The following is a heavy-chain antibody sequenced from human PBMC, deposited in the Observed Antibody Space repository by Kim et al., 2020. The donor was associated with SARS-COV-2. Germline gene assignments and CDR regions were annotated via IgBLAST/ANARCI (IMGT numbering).Heavy chain of an antibody. J-gene: IGHJ4*02. V-gene: IGHV3-23*01. CDR3: AKDNRGYKFDY. Sequence: THSPDSCQGRLPISRYNSKNTLYLQMNSLRAEDTAVYYCAKDNRGYKFDYWGQGTLVTVSS. CDR2: T. D-gene: IGHD5-12*01.